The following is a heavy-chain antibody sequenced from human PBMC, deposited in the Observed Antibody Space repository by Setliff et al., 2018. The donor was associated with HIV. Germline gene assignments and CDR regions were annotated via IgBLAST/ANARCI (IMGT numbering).Heavy chain of an antibody. CDR2: INHSGST. J-gene: IGHJ6*03. V-gene: IGHV4-34*01. Sequence: PSETLSLTCAVYGGSFSGYYWTWIRQPPGKGLEWIGEINHSGSTNYDPSLKSRVSMSVDTSKNQFSLRLSSVTAADTAVFYCARASTGYSSIWYRNGLTYYNYMDVWGRGTKVPVSS. D-gene: IGHD6-13*01. CDR3: ARASTGYSSIWYRNGLTYYNYMDV. CDR1: GGSFSGYY.